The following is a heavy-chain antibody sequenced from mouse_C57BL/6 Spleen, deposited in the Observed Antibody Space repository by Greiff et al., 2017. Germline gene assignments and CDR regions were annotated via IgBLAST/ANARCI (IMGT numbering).Heavy chain of an antibody. CDR3: ARRAGSSPYWYFDV. CDR1: GYSITSGYY. D-gene: IGHD1-1*01. CDR2: ISYDGSN. V-gene: IGHV3-6*01. Sequence: DVKLQESGPGLVKPSQSLSLTCSVTGYSITSGYYWNWIRQFPGNKLEWMGYISYDGSNNYNPSLKNRISITRDTSKNQFFLKLNSVTTEDAATYYCARRAGSSPYWYFDVWGTGTTVTVSS. J-gene: IGHJ1*03.